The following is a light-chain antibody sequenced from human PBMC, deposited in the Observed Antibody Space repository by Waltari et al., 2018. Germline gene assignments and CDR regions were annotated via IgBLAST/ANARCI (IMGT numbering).Light chain of an antibody. Sequence: EIVLTQSPGTLSLSPGERATLSCRASQSVSRSLAWYQQKPGQATRLLIDGASIRATGVPDRCSGSGSGTDFSLTLSRLEPEDFAVYYCQQYVRLPVSFGQGTKVEIK. CDR2: GAS. CDR3: QQYVRLPVS. V-gene: IGKV3-20*01. CDR1: QSVSRS. J-gene: IGKJ1*01.